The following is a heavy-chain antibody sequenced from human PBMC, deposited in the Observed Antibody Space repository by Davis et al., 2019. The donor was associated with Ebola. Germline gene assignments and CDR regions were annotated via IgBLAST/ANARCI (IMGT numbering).Heavy chain of an antibody. Sequence: SETLSLTCAVYGGSFSGYYWSWIRQTPEKGLEWIGEINDSGSTNYNPSLKSRVTISVDTSKNQFSLKLNSVTAADTAVYYCARGLKPYSSSPLGYWGQGTLVTVSS. CDR2: INDSGST. CDR1: GGSFSGYY. CDR3: ARGLKPYSSSPLGY. D-gene: IGHD6-6*01. J-gene: IGHJ4*02. V-gene: IGHV4-34*01.